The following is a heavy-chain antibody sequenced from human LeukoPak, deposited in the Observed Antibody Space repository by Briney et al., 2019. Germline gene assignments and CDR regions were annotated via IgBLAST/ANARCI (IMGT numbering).Heavy chain of an antibody. Sequence: GGSLRLSCAASGFNFSIYSMNWVRQAPGKGLEGVSSISVSSSYIYYADSMKGRFTISRDNAKNSLYLQMNSLRAEDTAVYYCARAKMVYAIQDLGLDYWGQGTLVTVSS. J-gene: IGHJ4*02. CDR1: GFNFSIYS. CDR3: ARAKMVYAIQDLGLDY. D-gene: IGHD2-8*01. V-gene: IGHV3-21*01. CDR2: ISVSSSYI.